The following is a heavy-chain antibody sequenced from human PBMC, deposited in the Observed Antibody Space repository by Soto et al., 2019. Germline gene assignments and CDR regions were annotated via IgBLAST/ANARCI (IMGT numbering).Heavy chain of an antibody. D-gene: IGHD3-10*01. Sequence: QVQLVQSGAEVKKPGASVKVSCKPSGYTFTSYGITWVRQAPGQGLEWMGWISAYNGNTNYAQKFQGRVTMTTDTSTSTAYREVRSLGSDDRAVYYCASGWFGEFVYQFDYWGQGTLVTVSS. J-gene: IGHJ4*02. CDR2: ISAYNGNT. V-gene: IGHV1-18*01. CDR1: GYTFTSYG. CDR3: ASGWFGEFVYQFDY.